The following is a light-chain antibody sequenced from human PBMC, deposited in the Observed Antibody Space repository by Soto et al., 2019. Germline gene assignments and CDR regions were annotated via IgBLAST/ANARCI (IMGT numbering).Light chain of an antibody. CDR2: GNN. Sequence: QSVLTQPPSVSGAPGHRVTISCTGSSSNIGAYDVHWYQQLPGTAPKLLISGNNNRPSGVPDRFSGSKSGSSASLAITGLQAEDEADYYCQSYDSSLSGPKVVFGGGTQLTVL. CDR3: QSYDSSLSGPKVV. CDR1: SSNIGAYD. V-gene: IGLV1-40*01. J-gene: IGLJ2*01.